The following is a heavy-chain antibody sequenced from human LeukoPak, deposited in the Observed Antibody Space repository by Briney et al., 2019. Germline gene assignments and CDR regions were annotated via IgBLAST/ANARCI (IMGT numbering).Heavy chain of an antibody. CDR3: ARAGGGAQDY. CDR1: GGSISSYY. Sequence: PSETLSLTSTVSGGSISSYYWSWIRQPPGKGLEWIGYIYYSGSTNYNPSLKSRVTISVDTSKNQFSLKLSSVTAADTAVYYCARAGGGAQDYWGQGTLVTVSS. V-gene: IGHV4-59*01. J-gene: IGHJ4*02. D-gene: IGHD1-26*01. CDR2: IYYSGST.